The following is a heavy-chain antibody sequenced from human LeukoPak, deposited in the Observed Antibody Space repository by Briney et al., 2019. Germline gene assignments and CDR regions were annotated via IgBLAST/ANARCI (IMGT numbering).Heavy chain of an antibody. CDR1: GFTFSSYW. D-gene: IGHD1-1*01. CDR2: IDRDGSRI. CDR3: ARGPLPTTRAFDI. Sequence: GGSLRLSCAVSGFTFSSYWMHWVRQAPGKGLVWVSRIDRDGSRINYADSVKGRFTISRDNGKNTLFLQMNSLRAEDTAVYYCARGPLPTTRAFDIWGQGTLVTVSS. V-gene: IGHV3-74*01. J-gene: IGHJ3*02.